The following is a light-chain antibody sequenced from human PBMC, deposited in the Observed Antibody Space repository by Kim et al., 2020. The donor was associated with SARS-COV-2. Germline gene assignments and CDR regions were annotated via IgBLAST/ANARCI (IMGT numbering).Light chain of an antibody. CDR3: QQADSFPIS. CDR2: GAS. J-gene: IGKJ4*01. Sequence: AFVGGRVTITCRTSQNINSWLAWYQQKPGRAPNLLIYGASSLQSGVPSRFSGSGSGTHYTLTISSLQPEDSATYYCQQADSFPISFGGGTKVDIK. CDR1: QNINSW. V-gene: IGKV1-12*01.